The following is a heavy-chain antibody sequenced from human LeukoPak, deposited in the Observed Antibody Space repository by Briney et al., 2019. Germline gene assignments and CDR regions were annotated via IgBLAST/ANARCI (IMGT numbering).Heavy chain of an antibody. CDR2: ISSSGSTI. D-gene: IGHD6-13*01. Sequence: PGGSLRLSCAASGFTFSSYEMNWVRQAPGKGLEWVSYISSSGSTIYYADSVKGRFTISRDNAKNSLYLQMNSLRAEDTAVYYCAINAAAGTSWGQGTLVSVSS. V-gene: IGHV3-48*03. CDR3: AINAAAGTS. CDR1: GFTFSSYE. J-gene: IGHJ5*02.